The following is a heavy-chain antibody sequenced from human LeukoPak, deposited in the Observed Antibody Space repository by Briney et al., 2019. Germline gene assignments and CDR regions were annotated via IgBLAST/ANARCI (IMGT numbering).Heavy chain of an antibody. CDR1: GFTFSSYG. V-gene: IGHV3-33*01. Sequence: GRSLRLSCAASGFTFSSYGMHWVRQAPGKGLEWVGVIWYDGSNKYYADSVKGRFTISRDNSKNTLYLQMNSLRAEDTAVYSCAREGYSYGYMAFDIWGQGTMVTVSS. CDR2: IWYDGSNK. CDR3: AREGYSYGYMAFDI. J-gene: IGHJ3*02. D-gene: IGHD5-18*01.